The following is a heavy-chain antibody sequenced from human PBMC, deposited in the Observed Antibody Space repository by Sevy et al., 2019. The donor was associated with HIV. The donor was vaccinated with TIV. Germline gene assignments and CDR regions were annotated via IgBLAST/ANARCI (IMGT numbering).Heavy chain of an antibody. CDR3: VRSRLLGYTAMIPDY. J-gene: IGHJ4*02. V-gene: IGHV3-49*04. CDR1: EFTLGDYA. Sequence: GGSLRLSCTTSEFTLGDYAMSWVRQAPGKGLEWVGFMRSKAFAGTTDYAASVQGRFTISTDDSKATARLQMNSLRTEDTGVYYCVRSRLLGYTAMIPDYWGQGTLVTVSS. D-gene: IGHD5-18*01. CDR2: MRSKAFAGTT.